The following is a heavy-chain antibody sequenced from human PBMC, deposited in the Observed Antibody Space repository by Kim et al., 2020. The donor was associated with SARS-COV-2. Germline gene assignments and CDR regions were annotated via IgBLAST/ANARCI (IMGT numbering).Heavy chain of an antibody. CDR1: GFTFSSYG. V-gene: IGHV3-30*18. CDR3: AKDLNMEYSSSSLDY. CDR2: ISYDGSNK. Sequence: GGSLRLSCAASGFTFSSYGMHWVRQAPGKGLEWVAVISYDGSNKYYADSVKGRFTISRDNSKNTLYLQMNSLRAEDTAVYYCAKDLNMEYSSSSLDYWG. D-gene: IGHD6-6*01. J-gene: IGHJ4*01.